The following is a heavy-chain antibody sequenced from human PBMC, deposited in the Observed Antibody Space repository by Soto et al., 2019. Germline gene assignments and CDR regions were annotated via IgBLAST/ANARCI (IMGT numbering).Heavy chain of an antibody. D-gene: IGHD2-2*01. CDR2: ISAYNGNT. J-gene: IGHJ6*03. CDR3: ARSQVVPAAPESSYYYMDV. CDR1: GYTFTSFG. Sequence: VKVRCKASGYTFTSFGISWVRKAPGQGLEWMGWISAYNGNTNYAQKLQGRVTMTTDTSTSTAYMELRSLRSDDTAVYYCARSQVVPAAPESSYYYMDVWGKGTTVTVSS. V-gene: IGHV1-18*01.